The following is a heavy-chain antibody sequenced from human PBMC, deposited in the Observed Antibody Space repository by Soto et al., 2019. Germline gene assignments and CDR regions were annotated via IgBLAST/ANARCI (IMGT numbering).Heavy chain of an antibody. J-gene: IGHJ5*02. CDR1: GYTFTGYY. D-gene: IGHD3-10*01. V-gene: IGHV1-2*02. CDR3: ARGKDYYGSGSPKNWFDP. Sequence: ASVKVSCKASGYTFTGYYMHWVRQAPGQGLEWMGWINPNSGGTNYAQKFQGRVTMTRDTSISTAYMELSRLRSDDTAVYYCARGKDYYGSGSPKNWFDPWGQGTLVTVSS. CDR2: INPNSGGT.